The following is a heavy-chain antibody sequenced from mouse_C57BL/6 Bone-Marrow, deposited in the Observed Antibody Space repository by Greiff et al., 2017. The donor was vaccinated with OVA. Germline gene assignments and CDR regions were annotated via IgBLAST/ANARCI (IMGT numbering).Heavy chain of an antibody. V-gene: IGHV7-3*01. CDR3: ASHALYDDSSWFAY. Sequence: EVKLVESGGGLVQPGGSLSLSCAASGFTFTDYYMSWVRQPPGKALEWLGFIRNKANGYTTAYSTSVKGRFTISRDNSQSILYLQMNALRAEDSATYYCASHALYDDSSWFAYWGQGTLVTVSA. CDR1: GFTFTDYY. J-gene: IGHJ3*01. CDR2: IRNKANGYTT. D-gene: IGHD2-3*01.